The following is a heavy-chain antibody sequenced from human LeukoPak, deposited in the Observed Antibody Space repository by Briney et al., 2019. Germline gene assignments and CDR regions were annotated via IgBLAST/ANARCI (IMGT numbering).Heavy chain of an antibody. J-gene: IGHJ6*04. Sequence: GGSLRLSCAASRFSFSSYSMNWVRQAPGKGLEWVSYISSSGSTIYYADSVKGRFTISRDNAKNSLYLQMNSLRAEDTAVYYCAELGITMIGGVWGKGTTVTVSS. CDR2: ISSSGSTI. V-gene: IGHV3-48*04. CDR3: AELGITMIGGV. CDR1: RFSFSSYS. D-gene: IGHD3-10*02.